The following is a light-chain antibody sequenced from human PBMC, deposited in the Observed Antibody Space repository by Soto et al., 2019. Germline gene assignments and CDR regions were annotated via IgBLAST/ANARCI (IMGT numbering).Light chain of an antibody. Sequence: DIQLTQCPSFLSASVGETVTITCPASQCISRYLGWYQQKPGKATKLLIYAASTLLSGVPSRFSGSGSVTAFTLTISSQQPEDFATYYCQQLNTFGPGTKVDSK. J-gene: IGKJ3*01. CDR1: QCISRY. V-gene: IGKV1-9*01. CDR2: AAS. CDR3: QQLNT.